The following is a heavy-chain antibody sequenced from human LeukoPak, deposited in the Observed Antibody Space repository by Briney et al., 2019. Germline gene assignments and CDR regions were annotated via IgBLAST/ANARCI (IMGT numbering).Heavy chain of an antibody. CDR1: KFTFSHYG. J-gene: IGHJ4*02. V-gene: IGHV3-30*18. Sequence: GGSLRLSCTASKFTFSHYGMQWVRQAPGKGLEWVAVISSGGSIKVYADSVKGRFTLSRDNSINTVDLQMNSLRAEDTAVYYCVKEYHSRGFGAYFDYWGQGTLVTVSS. CDR2: ISSGGSIK. D-gene: IGHD3-3*01. CDR3: VKEYHSRGFGAYFDY.